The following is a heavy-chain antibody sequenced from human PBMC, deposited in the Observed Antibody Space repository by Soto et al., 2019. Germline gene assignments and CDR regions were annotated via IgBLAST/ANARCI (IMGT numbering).Heavy chain of an antibody. J-gene: IGHJ5*02. CDR2: IIPIFGTA. D-gene: IGHD3-3*01. CDR3: ARVFWRGSHPPNRVFDP. Sequence: SVKVSCKASGGTFSSYAISWVRQAPGQGLEWMGVIIPIFGTANYAQKFQGRVTITADKSTSTAYMELSSLRSEDTAVYYCARVFWRGSHPPNRVFDPWGQGTLVTVSS. V-gene: IGHV1-69*06. CDR1: GGTFSSYA.